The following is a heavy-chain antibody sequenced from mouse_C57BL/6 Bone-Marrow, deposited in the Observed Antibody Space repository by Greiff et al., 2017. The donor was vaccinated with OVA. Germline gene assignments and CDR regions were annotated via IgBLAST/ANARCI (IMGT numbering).Heavy chain of an antibody. V-gene: IGHV14-4*01. D-gene: IGHD2-14*01. CDR2: IDPENGDT. CDR1: GFNIKDDY. J-gene: IGHJ4*01. CDR3: TKWVPRYAMDY. Sequence: VQLQQSGAELVRPGASVKLSCTASGFNIKDDYMHWVKQRPEQGLEWIGWIDPENGDTEYASKFQGKATITADTSSNTAYLQLSSLTSEDTAVYYCTKWVPRYAMDYWGQGTSVTVSS.